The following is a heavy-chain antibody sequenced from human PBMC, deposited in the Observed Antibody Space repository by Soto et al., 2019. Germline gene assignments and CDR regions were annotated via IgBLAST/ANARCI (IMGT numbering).Heavy chain of an antibody. CDR1: GGSVSSGSYY. J-gene: IGHJ4*02. D-gene: IGHD2-2*01. V-gene: IGHV4-61*01. CDR2: MYYSGST. CDR3: ARRQYHHFDY. Sequence: QVQLQESGPGLVKPSETLSLTCTVSGGSVSSGSYYWSWIRQPPGKGLEWIGYMYYSGSTNYNSSLKSRVTISIDTSKNQFSLKLSSVTAADTAVYYCARRQYHHFDYWGQGTLVTVSP.